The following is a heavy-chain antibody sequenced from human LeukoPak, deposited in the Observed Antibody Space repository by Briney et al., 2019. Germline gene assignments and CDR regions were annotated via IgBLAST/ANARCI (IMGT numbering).Heavy chain of an antibody. J-gene: IGHJ4*02. CDR2: IYPGDSDT. V-gene: IGHV5-51*01. CDR3: ARHPAAAGMRAPKYYFDY. Sequence: GESLKISCKGSGYSFTSYWIGWVRQMPGKGLERMGIIYPGDSDTRYGPSFQGQVTISADKSINTAYLQWSSLKASDTAMYYCARHPAAAGMRAPKYYFDYWGQGSLVTVSS. D-gene: IGHD6-13*01. CDR1: GYSFTSYW.